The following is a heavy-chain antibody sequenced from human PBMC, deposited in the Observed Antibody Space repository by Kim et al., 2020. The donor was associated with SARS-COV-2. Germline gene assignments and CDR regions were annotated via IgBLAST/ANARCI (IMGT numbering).Heavy chain of an antibody. Sequence: GGSLRLSCAASGFTFSSYAMHWVRQAPGKGLEWVAVISYDGSNKYYADSVKGRFTISRDNSKNTLYLQMNSLRAEDTAVYYCARAGGDIVPYDAFDIWGQGTMVTVSS. CDR2: ISYDGSNK. V-gene: IGHV3-30*04. CDR1: GFTFSSYA. CDR3: ARAGGDIVPYDAFDI. J-gene: IGHJ3*02. D-gene: IGHD2-8*01.